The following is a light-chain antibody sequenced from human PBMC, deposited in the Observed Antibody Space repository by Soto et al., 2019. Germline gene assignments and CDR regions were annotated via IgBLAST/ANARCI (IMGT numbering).Light chain of an antibody. CDR1: PGISSF. CDR2: SAS. J-gene: IGKJ3*01. CDR3: QQLNSYPYT. V-gene: IGKV1-9*01. Sequence: IQLTQSPSILSASVGDRVTITCRASPGISSFLAWYRQKPGKAPELLLFSASTLVTGVPSRFSGSGSETDFTLTISSLQPEDSATYYCQQLNSYPYTFGPGTKVTLK.